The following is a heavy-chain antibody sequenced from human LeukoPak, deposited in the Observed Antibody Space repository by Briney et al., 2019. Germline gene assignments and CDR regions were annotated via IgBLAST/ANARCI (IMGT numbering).Heavy chain of an antibody. CDR2: IYYSGST. Sequence: SETLSLTCTVSGGSISSYYWSWIRQPPGKGLEWIGYIYYSGSTNYNPSLKSRVTISVDTSKNQFSLKLSSVTAADTAVYYCARDRRDLYYYYYMDVWGKGTTVTVSS. CDR3: ARDRRDLYYYYYMDV. J-gene: IGHJ6*03. V-gene: IGHV4-59*01. CDR1: GGSISSYY.